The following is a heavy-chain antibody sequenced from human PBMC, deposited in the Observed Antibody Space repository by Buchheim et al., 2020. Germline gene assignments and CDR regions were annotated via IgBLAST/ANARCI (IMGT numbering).Heavy chain of an antibody. J-gene: IGHJ4*02. Sequence: QVQLVESGGGVVQPGRSLRLSCAASGFTFSSYAMHWVRQAPGEGLEWVAVISYDGSNKYYADSVKGRFTISRDNSKNTLYLQMNSLRAEDTAVYYCARDYYDSSGYYPHFDYWGQGTL. V-gene: IGHV3-30-3*01. CDR3: ARDYYDSSGYYPHFDY. CDR2: ISYDGSNK. CDR1: GFTFSSYA. D-gene: IGHD3-22*01.